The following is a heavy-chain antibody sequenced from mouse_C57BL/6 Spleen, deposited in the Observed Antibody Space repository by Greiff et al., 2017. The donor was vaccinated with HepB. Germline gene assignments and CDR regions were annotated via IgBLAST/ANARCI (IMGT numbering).Heavy chain of an antibody. CDR3: ARAYYSNPWFAY. V-gene: IGHV3-6*01. D-gene: IGHD2-5*01. Sequence: EVKLMESGPGLVKPSQSLSLTCSVTGYSITSGYYWNWIRHFPGNKLEWMGYISYDGSNNYNPSLKNRISITRDTSKNQFFLKLNSVTTEDTATYYCARAYYSNPWFAYWGQGTLVTVSA. CDR1: GYSITSGYY. CDR2: ISYDGSN. J-gene: IGHJ3*01.